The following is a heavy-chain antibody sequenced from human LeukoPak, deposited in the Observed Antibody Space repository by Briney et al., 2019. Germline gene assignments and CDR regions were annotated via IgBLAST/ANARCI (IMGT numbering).Heavy chain of an antibody. CDR1: GFTFSSYG. CDR2: ISYDGSNK. CDR3: ATTNYGDYPGYYFDY. D-gene: IGHD4-17*01. J-gene: IGHJ4*02. Sequence: QPGRSLRLSCAASGFTFSSYGMHWVRQAPGKGLEWVAVISYDGSNKYYADSVKGRFTISRDNSKNTLYLQMNSLRAEDTAVYYCATTNYGDYPGYYFDYWGQGTLVTVSS. V-gene: IGHV3-30*03.